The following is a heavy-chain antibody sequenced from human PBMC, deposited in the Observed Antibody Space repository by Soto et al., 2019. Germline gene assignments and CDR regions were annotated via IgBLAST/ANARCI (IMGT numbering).Heavy chain of an antibody. CDR2: INSDGSST. J-gene: IGHJ4*02. V-gene: IGHV3-74*01. CDR1: GFTFSSYW. CDR3: ARDLPDYGLTDDFDY. Sequence: PGGSLRLSCAASGFTFSSYWMHWVRQAPGKGLVWVSRINSDGSSTSYADSVKGRFTISRDNAKNTLYLQMNSLRAEDTAVYYCARDLPDYGLTDDFDYWGQGTLVTVSS. D-gene: IGHD3-16*01.